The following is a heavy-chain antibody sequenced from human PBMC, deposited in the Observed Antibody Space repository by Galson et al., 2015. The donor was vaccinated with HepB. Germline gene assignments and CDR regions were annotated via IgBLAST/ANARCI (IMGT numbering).Heavy chain of an antibody. J-gene: IGHJ4*02. CDR2: INSDGSST. CDR1: GFTFSSYW. V-gene: IGHV3-74*01. Sequence: SLRLSCAASGFTFSSYWMHWVRQAPGKGLVWVSRINSDGSSTSYADSVKGRFTISRDNAKNTLYLQMNSLRAEDTAVYYCARRGYSYGLDYWGQGTLVTVSS. D-gene: IGHD5-18*01. CDR3: ARRGYSYGLDY.